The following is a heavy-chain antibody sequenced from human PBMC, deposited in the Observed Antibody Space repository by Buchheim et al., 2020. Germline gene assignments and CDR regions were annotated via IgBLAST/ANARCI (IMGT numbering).Heavy chain of an antibody. CDR2: IYYSGST. V-gene: IGHV4-59*01. Sequence: QVQLQESGPGLVKPSETLSLTCTVSGGSISSYYWSWIRQPPGKGLEWIGYIYYSGSTNYNPSLKSRVTISVDTSKNQFSLKLSSVTAADTAVYYCARGPYCSSTSCYKGAWFDPWGQGTL. CDR1: GGSISSYY. J-gene: IGHJ5*02. D-gene: IGHD2-2*02. CDR3: ARGPYCSSTSCYKGAWFDP.